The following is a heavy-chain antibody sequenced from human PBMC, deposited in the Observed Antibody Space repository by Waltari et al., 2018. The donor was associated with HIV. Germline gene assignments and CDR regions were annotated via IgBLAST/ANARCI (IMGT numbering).Heavy chain of an antibody. CDR1: GFTFSSYE. CDR2: ISSSGSTI. CDR3: ARVDNRRLVVYGMDV. Sequence: EVQLVESGGGLVQPGGSLRLSCAASGFTFSSYEMNWVRQAPGKGLEWVSYISSSGSTIYYADSVKGRFTISRDNAKNSLYLQMNSLRAEDTAVYYCARVDNRRLVVYGMDVWGQGTTVTV. J-gene: IGHJ6*02. D-gene: IGHD2-2*03. V-gene: IGHV3-48*03.